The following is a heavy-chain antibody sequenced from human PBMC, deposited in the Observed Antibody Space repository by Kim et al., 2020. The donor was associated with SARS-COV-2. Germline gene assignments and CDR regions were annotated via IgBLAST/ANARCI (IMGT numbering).Heavy chain of an antibody. V-gene: IGHV3-21*01. CDR3: APLLERNGAFDY. Sequence: GGSLRLSCAASGFTFSSYSMNWVRQAPGKGLEWVSSISSSSSYIYYADSVKGRFTISRDNAKNSLYLQMNSLRAEDTAVYYCAPLLERNGAFDYWGQGTLVTVSS. CDR1: GFTFSSYS. J-gene: IGHJ4*02. D-gene: IGHD1-1*01. CDR2: ISSSSSYI.